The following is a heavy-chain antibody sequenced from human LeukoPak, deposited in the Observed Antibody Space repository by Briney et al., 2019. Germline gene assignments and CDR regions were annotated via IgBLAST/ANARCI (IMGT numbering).Heavy chain of an antibody. Sequence: PGRSLILSCTASGFTFGDYAMSWFRQAPGKGLEWVGFIRSKAYGGTTEYAASVKGRFTFSRDDSKSIAYLQMNSLQTEDTAVYYCTSHTIDYVPFLPDYWGQGTLVTVSS. J-gene: IGHJ4*02. D-gene: IGHD4-17*01. V-gene: IGHV3-49*03. CDR3: TSHTIDYVPFLPDY. CDR1: GFTFGDYA. CDR2: IRSKAYGGTT.